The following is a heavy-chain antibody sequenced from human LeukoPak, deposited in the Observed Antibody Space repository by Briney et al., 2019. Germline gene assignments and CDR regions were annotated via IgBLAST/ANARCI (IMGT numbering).Heavy chain of an antibody. Sequence: AGGSLRLSCAASGFTFSKYDMNWVRQAPGKGLEWVSYIRSSSSTIYYADSVKGRFTVSRDNAKNSLYLQMSSLRDEDTAVYYCARDQDNAFDSWGQGTLVTVSS. J-gene: IGHJ4*02. CDR3: ARDQDNAFDS. CDR1: GFTFSKYD. CDR2: IRSSSSTI. D-gene: IGHD1-1*01. V-gene: IGHV3-48*02.